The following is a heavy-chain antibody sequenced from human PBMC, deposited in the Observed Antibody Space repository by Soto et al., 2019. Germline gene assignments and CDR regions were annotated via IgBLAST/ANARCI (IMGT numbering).Heavy chain of an antibody. Sequence: SVKVSCKASGGTFSSYAISWVRQAPGQGPEWMGGIIPIFGTANYAQKFQGRVTITADGSTSTAYMELSSLRSEDTAVYYCAREGGYGSGSYYRNDAFDIWGQGTMVTVSS. J-gene: IGHJ3*02. CDR3: AREGGYGSGSYYRNDAFDI. CDR1: GGTFSSYA. D-gene: IGHD3-10*01. V-gene: IGHV1-69*13. CDR2: IIPIFGTA.